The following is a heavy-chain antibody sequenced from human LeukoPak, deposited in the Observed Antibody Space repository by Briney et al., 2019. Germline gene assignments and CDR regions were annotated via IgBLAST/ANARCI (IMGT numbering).Heavy chain of an antibody. D-gene: IGHD2-2*01. CDR3: ARHRIPAALASAFDY. J-gene: IGHJ4*02. CDR2: IYYSGNT. Sequence: SETLSLTCTVSGGSISSSSYYWDWIRQPPGKGLERIGAIYYSGNTNYNPSLKSRVTISVDTSKNQFSLKLSSVTAADTAVYYCARHRIPAALASAFDYWGQGTLVTVSS. CDR1: GGSISSSSYY. V-gene: IGHV4-39*01.